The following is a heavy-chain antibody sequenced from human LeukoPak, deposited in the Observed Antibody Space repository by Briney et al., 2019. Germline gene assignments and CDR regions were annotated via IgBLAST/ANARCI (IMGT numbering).Heavy chain of an antibody. J-gene: IGHJ4*02. CDR1: GYTLRRYS. Sequence: ASVKVSCKVSGYTLRRYSLHWVRQAPGKGLEWMGVFDPEEGEEIYAQKFQGRVTMPEDTSADTAYMELTSLRSDDTAVYYCARGATLDHWGQGTLVTVSS. V-gene: IGHV1-24*01. CDR3: ARGATLDH. CDR2: FDPEEGEE. D-gene: IGHD1-26*01.